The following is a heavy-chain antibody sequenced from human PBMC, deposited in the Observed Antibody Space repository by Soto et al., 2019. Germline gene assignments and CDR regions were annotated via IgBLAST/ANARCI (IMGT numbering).Heavy chain of an antibody. CDR2: ARNKANSYAT. V-gene: IGHV3-72*01. CDR3: LKETYCNADCPRGFDP. Sequence: GGSLRLSCAASGFSFSDYYMDWVRQAPGKGLEWVGRARNKANSYATDYAASVKGRFTISRDDSKNSLFLQMNSLKTEETAVYYCLKETYCNADCPRGFDPWGQGTLVTVSS. CDR1: GFSFSDYY. J-gene: IGHJ5*02. D-gene: IGHD2-21*02.